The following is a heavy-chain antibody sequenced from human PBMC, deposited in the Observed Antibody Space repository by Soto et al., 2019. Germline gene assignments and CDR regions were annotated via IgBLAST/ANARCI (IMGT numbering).Heavy chain of an antibody. J-gene: IGHJ6*02. V-gene: IGHV3-30-3*01. Sequence: TGGSLRLSCAASGFTFSSYAMHWVRQAPGRGLEWVAVISYDGSNKYYADSVKGRFTISRDNSKNTLYLQMNSLRAEDTAVYYCATVFCSGGSCYYGMDVWGQGTTVTVSS. CDR3: ATVFCSGGSCYYGMDV. CDR1: GFTFSSYA. CDR2: ISYDGSNK. D-gene: IGHD2-15*01.